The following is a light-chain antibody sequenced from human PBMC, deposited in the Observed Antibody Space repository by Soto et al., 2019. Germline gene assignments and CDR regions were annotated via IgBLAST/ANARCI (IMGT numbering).Light chain of an antibody. Sequence: DIQMTQSPSTLSASVGDRVTITCRASQSISSWLAWYQQKPGKAPKLLIYKASSLESGVPSRFSGSGSGTELTLTISSLQPDDFATYYCQQYNSYPMYPFGQGTKLEIK. V-gene: IGKV1-5*03. CDR1: QSISSW. CDR3: QQYNSYPMYP. CDR2: KAS. J-gene: IGKJ2*01.